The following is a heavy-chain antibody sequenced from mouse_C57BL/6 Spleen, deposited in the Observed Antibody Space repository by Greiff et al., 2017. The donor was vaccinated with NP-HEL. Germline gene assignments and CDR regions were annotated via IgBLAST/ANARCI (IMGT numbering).Heavy chain of an antibody. CDR1: GFTFSSYA. CDR2: ISDGGSYT. Sequence: EVMLVESGGGLVKPGGSLKLSCAASGFTFSSYAMSWVRQTPEKRLEWVATISDGGSYTYYPDNVKGRFTISRDNAKNNLYLQMSHLKSEDTAMYYCARDRGGTGFDYWGQGTTLTVSS. V-gene: IGHV5-4*01. CDR3: ARDRGGTGFDY. J-gene: IGHJ2*01. D-gene: IGHD4-1*01.